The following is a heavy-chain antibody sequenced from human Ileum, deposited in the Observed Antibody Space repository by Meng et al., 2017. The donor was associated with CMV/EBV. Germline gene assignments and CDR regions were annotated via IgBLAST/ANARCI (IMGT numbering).Heavy chain of an antibody. CDR1: GGTFSSYA. CDR3: ARALVVADEPLYGFDP. J-gene: IGHJ5*02. V-gene: IGHV1-69*10. D-gene: IGHD2-15*01. CDR2: IIPILGIA. Sequence: SGGTFSSYAISWVRQAPGQGLEWMGGIIPILGIANYAQKFQGRVTITADKSTSTAYMELSSLRSEDTAVYYCARALVVADEPLYGFDPWGQGTLVTVSS.